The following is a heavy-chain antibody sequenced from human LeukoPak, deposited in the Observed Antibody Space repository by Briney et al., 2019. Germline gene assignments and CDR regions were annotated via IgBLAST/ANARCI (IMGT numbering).Heavy chain of an antibody. V-gene: IGHV4-39*07. Sequence: PSETLSLTCTVSGGSISSSSYYWGWIRQPPGKGLEWIGSIYYSGSTYYNPSLKSRVTISVDTSKNQFSLKLSSVTAADTAVYYCARLTVAGSGVYFDYWGQGTLVTVSS. CDR3: ARLTVAGSGVYFDY. CDR1: GGSISSSSYY. J-gene: IGHJ4*02. CDR2: IYYSGST. D-gene: IGHD6-19*01.